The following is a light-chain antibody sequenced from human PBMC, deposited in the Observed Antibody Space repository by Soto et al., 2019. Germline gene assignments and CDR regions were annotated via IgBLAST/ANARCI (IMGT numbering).Light chain of an antibody. CDR1: QSVSSSY. J-gene: IGKJ3*01. Sequence: EIVLTQSPGTLSLSPGERATLSCRASQSVSSSYLAWYQHKPGQAPRLLIYGASSRATGIPDRFSGSGSGTDFTLTISRLEPEDFAVYYCQQYGGSPTFGPGTKVDF. CDR2: GAS. V-gene: IGKV3-20*01. CDR3: QQYGGSPT.